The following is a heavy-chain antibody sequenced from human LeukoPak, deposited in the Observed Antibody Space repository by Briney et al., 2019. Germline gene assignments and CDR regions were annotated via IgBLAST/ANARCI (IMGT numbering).Heavy chain of an antibody. V-gene: IGHV3-23*01. CDR2: ISGSGGST. Sequence: GGSLRLSCAASGFTFSNYWIHWVRQAPGKGLEWVSAISGSGGSTYYADSVKGRFTISRDNSKNTLYLQMNSLRAEDTAVYYCAKELAGDSSADYWGQGTLVTVSS. CDR3: AKELAGDSSADY. D-gene: IGHD3-22*01. CDR1: GFTFSNYW. J-gene: IGHJ4*02.